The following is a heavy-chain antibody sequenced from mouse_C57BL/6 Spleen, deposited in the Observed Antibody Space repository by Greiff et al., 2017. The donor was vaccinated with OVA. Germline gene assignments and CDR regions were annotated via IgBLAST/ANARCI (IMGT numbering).Heavy chain of an antibody. D-gene: IGHD3-2*02. CDR2: INPSNGGT. Sequence: QVQLQQSGTELVKPGASVKLSCKASGYTFTSYWMHWVKQRPGQGLEWIGNINPSNGGTNYNEKFKSKATLTVDKSSSTAYMQLSSLTSEDSAVYYCASPGLRLVNAMDYWGQGTSVTVAS. CDR3: ASPGLRLVNAMDY. J-gene: IGHJ4*01. V-gene: IGHV1-53*01. CDR1: GYTFTSYW.